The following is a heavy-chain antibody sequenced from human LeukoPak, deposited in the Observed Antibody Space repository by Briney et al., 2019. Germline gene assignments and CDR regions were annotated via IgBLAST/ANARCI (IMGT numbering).Heavy chain of an antibody. D-gene: IGHD5-18*01. Sequence: GGSLRLSCAASGFTVSSNYMSWVRQAPGKGLEWVSVIYSGGSTYYADSVKGRFTISRDNSKNTLYLQMNSLRAEDTAVYYCARAPGGYSYGSEFDYWGQGTLVTVSS. J-gene: IGHJ4*02. CDR1: GFTVSSNY. V-gene: IGHV3-53*01. CDR2: IYSGGST. CDR3: ARAPGGYSYGSEFDY.